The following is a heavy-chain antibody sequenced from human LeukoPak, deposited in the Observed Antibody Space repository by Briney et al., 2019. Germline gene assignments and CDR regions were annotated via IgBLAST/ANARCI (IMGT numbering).Heavy chain of an antibody. Sequence: GGSLRLSCAASGFICSSSYMSWVRQAPGKGLEWVSVIYSGGITYYADSVKGRFTISRDNSKNTLYLQMNSLITEDTAVYYCARDARFDYWGQGTLVTVSS. J-gene: IGHJ4*02. CDR3: ARDARFDY. CDR1: GFICSSSY. V-gene: IGHV3-53*01. CDR2: IYSGGIT.